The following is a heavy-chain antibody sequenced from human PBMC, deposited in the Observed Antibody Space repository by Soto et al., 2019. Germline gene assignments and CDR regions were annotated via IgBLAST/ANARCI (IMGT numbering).Heavy chain of an antibody. CDR3: ARVLSLVFPRYDSSGPADY. D-gene: IGHD3-22*01. Sequence: NPSETLSLTCTVSGGSISSSSYYWGWIRQPPGKGLEWIGSIYYSGSTYYNPSLKSRVTISVDTSKNQFSLKLSSVTAADTAVYYCARVLSLVFPRYDSSGPADYWGQGTLVTVSS. CDR1: GGSISSSSYY. CDR2: IYYSGST. J-gene: IGHJ4*02. V-gene: IGHV4-39*01.